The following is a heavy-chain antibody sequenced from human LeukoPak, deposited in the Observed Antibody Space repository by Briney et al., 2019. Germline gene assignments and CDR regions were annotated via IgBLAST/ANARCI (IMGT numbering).Heavy chain of an antibody. CDR2: ISGSGDNT. Sequence: GGSLRLSCAASGFTFSSYSMNWVRQAPGKGLEWVSTISGSGDNTYYADSVKGRFTISRDNSKNTLYLQMNSLRAEDTAVYYCAKVTYGSGTYGAFDYWGQGTLVTVSS. J-gene: IGHJ4*02. V-gene: IGHV3-23*01. CDR1: GFTFSSYS. CDR3: AKVTYGSGTYGAFDY. D-gene: IGHD3-10*01.